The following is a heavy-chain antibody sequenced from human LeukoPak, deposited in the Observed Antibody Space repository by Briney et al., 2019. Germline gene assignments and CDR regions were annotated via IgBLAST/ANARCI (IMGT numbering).Heavy chain of an antibody. J-gene: IGHJ4*02. CDR1: GYTFTGYY. D-gene: IGHD3-10*01. V-gene: IGHV1-2*02. Sequence: GASVKVSCKASGYTFTGYYMHWVRQAPGQGLEWMGWINPNSGGTNYAQKFQGRVTMTRDTSISTAYMELSRLRSDDTAVYYCARDYYREQTRPLDYWGQGTLVTVSS. CDR3: ARDYYREQTRPLDY. CDR2: INPNSGGT.